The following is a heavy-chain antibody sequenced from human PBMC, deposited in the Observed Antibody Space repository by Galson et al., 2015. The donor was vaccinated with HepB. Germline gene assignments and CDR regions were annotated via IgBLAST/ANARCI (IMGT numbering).Heavy chain of an antibody. J-gene: IGHJ4*02. Sequence: SLRLSCAASGFKFSSYGMHWVRQAPGKGLEWVALIWYDGSNIYYADSVKGRFTISRDNSKNTLYLQINSLRADDTAVYYCGRDKDFWSGEIGYWGRGTLVTVSS. CDR2: IWYDGSNI. V-gene: IGHV3-33*01. CDR1: GFKFSSYG. CDR3: GRDKDFWSGEIGY. D-gene: IGHD3-3*01.